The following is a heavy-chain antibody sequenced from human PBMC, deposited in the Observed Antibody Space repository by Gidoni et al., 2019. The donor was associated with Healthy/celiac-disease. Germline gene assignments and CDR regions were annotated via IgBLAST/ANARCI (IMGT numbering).Heavy chain of an antibody. V-gene: IGHV3-15*01. Sequence: EVQLVESGGGLVKPGGSLRLSCAASGFTFSNAWMSWVRQAPGKGLEWVGRIKSKTDGGTTDYAEPVKGRFTISRDDSKNTLYLQMNSLKTEDTAVYYCTTEIVVVVAATLYDYWGQGTLVTVSS. CDR2: IKSKTDGGTT. CDR3: TTEIVVVVAATLYDY. CDR1: GFTFSNAW. J-gene: IGHJ4*02. D-gene: IGHD2-15*01.